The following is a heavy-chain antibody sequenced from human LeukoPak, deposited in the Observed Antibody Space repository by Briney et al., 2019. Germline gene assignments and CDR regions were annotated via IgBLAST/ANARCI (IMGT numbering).Heavy chain of an antibody. D-gene: IGHD4-17*01. CDR1: GFTFSSYA. J-gene: IGHJ5*02. Sequence: GGSLRLSCAASGFTFSSYAMHWVRQAPGKGLEWVAVISYDGSNKYYADSVKGRFTISRDNSKNTLYLQMNSLRAEDTALYFCVKDADDSGDFLFHAWGQGTLVTVSS. V-gene: IGHV3-30-3*01. CDR3: VKDADDSGDFLFHA. CDR2: ISYDGSNK.